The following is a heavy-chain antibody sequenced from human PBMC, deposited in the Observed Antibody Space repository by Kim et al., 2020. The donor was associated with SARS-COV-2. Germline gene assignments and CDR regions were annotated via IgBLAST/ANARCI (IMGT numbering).Heavy chain of an antibody. CDR2: TSYGGSP. CDR3: VRVGGYSVHAFNL. Sequence: SETLSLTCTASGGSINIYYWGWIRQPPGTGLEWIGYTSYGGSPNNHPSLTSRVPISLDTSKNQFSLDLTSVTAAVTAVYLCVRVGGYSVHAFNLWGPGTMVTV. V-gene: IGHV4-59*13. J-gene: IGHJ3*01. CDR1: GGSINIYY. D-gene: IGHD3-16*01.